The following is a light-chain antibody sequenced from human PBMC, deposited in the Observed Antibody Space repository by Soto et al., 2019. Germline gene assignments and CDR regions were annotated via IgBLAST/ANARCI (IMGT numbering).Light chain of an antibody. CDR3: QQSYSTPT. CDR1: QSISAY. Sequence: DIQMTQSPSSLSASGGDRVAXXXRASQSISAYLNWXQQKPGXXPXXLIYTASTLQSGVPSRFSGSGSGTDFTLTISSLQPEDFATYYCQQSYSTPTFGQGTRLEIK. J-gene: IGKJ5*01. V-gene: IGKV1-39*01. CDR2: TAS.